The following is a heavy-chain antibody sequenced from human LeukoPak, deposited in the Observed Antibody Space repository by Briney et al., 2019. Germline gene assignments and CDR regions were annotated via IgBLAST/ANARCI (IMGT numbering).Heavy chain of an antibody. CDR3: ARDFTNTYYYGSWDSYGVDV. CDR1: GFTFSSYW. J-gene: IGHJ6*02. CDR2: INSDGSTT. D-gene: IGHD3-10*01. V-gene: IGHV3-74*01. Sequence: PGGSLRLSCAASGFTFSSYWMHWVRQAPGKGLVWVSRINSDGSTTNYVDSVKGRFTISRDNAKNSLYLQMNSLRAEDTAVYFCARDFTNTYYYGSWDSYGVDVWGQGTTVTVSS.